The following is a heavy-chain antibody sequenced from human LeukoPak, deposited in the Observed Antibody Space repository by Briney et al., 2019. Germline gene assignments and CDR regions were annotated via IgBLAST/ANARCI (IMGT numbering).Heavy chain of an antibody. D-gene: IGHD3-9*01. J-gene: IGHJ1*01. Sequence: GASVKVSCKASGYTFTSYDINWVRQATGQGLEWMGWMNPNSGNTGYAQKFQGRVTITRNTSISTAYMELSSLRSEDTAVYYCATEARYFDWPRPGYFQHWGQGTLVTVSS. CDR1: GYTFTSYD. V-gene: IGHV1-8*03. CDR3: ATEARYFDWPRPGYFQH. CDR2: MNPNSGNT.